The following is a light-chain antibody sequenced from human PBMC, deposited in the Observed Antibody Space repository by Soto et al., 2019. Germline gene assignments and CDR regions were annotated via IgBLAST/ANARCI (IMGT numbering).Light chain of an antibody. CDR1: QSVSSN. J-gene: IGKJ5*01. V-gene: IGKV3-15*01. CDR2: GAS. Sequence: EIVLTQSPGPLSLSPGERATLSCRASQSVSSNNLAWYQQKLGRAPRLLISGASTRATAIPARFSGSGSGTEFTLTINSLQSEDFAVYYCQQYNNWPTFGQGTRLEIK. CDR3: QQYNNWPT.